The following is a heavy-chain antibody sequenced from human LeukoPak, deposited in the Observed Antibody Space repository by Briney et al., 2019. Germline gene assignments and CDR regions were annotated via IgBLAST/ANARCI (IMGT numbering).Heavy chain of an antibody. Sequence: SETLSLTCTVSGDSISSGSFYWSWIRQPAGKGLEWIGRIYTSGSTNYNPSLKSRVTMSVDTSKNQFSLKLSSVTAADTAVYYCARGYYDSSGYYPIDYWGQGTLVTVSS. J-gene: IGHJ4*02. CDR2: IYTSGST. D-gene: IGHD3-22*01. CDR3: ARGYYDSSGYYPIDY. CDR1: GDSISSGSFY. V-gene: IGHV4-61*02.